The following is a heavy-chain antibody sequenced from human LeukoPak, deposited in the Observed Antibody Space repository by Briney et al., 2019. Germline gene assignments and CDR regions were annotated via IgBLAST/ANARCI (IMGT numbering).Heavy chain of an antibody. J-gene: IGHJ3*02. V-gene: IGHV4-59*08. Sequence: SETLSLTCTVSGGSISSYYWTWIRQPPGKGLQWIGYIYYSGSTEYNPSLKSRVTISIDPSNKQFSLNLSSVTAADTAVYYCARRCSGPTCYTDAYDIWGQGTMVTASS. D-gene: IGHD2-2*02. CDR3: ARRCSGPTCYTDAYDI. CDR2: IYYSGST. CDR1: GGSISSYY.